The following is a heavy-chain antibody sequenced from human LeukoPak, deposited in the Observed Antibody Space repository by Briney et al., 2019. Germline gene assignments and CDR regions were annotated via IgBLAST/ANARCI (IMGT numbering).Heavy chain of an antibody. D-gene: IGHD6-6*01. Sequence: SETLSLTCTVSGGSISSYYWNWIRQPPGKGLEWIGYIYYSGSTNYNSSLKSRVTISVDTSKNQFSLKLSSVTAADTAVYYCARGRQLVYYYYYMDVWGKGTTVTVSS. CDR3: ARGRQLVYYYYYMDV. J-gene: IGHJ6*03. CDR1: GGSISSYY. V-gene: IGHV4-59*01. CDR2: IYYSGST.